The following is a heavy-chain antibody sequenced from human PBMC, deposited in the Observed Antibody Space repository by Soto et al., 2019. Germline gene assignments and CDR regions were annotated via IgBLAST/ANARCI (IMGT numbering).Heavy chain of an antibody. CDR1: GFTFSSYG. CDR2: IWYDGSNK. Sequence: QVQLVESGGGVVQPGRSLRLSCAASGFTFSSYGMHWVRQAPGKGLEWVAVIWYDGSNKYYADSVKGRFTISRDNSKNPLYLQMNSLRAEDTAVYYCARDTAMAKSNDDAFDIWGQGTMVTVSS. CDR3: ARDTAMAKSNDDAFDI. J-gene: IGHJ3*02. V-gene: IGHV3-33*01. D-gene: IGHD5-18*01.